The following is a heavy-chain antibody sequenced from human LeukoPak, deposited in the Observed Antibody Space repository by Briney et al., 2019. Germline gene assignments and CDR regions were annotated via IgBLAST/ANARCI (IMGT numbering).Heavy chain of an antibody. D-gene: IGHD3-10*01. CDR1: GGSISSSSYY. V-gene: IGHV4-39*01. CDR3: TRHNIIRGPREWFDP. J-gene: IGHJ5*02. Sequence: SETLSLTCTVSGGSISSSSYYWGWIRQPPGKGLEWIGSIYYSGSTYYNPSLKSRVTISVDTSKNQFSLKLSSVTAADTAVYSCTRHNIIRGPREWFDPWGQGTLVTVSS. CDR2: IYYSGST.